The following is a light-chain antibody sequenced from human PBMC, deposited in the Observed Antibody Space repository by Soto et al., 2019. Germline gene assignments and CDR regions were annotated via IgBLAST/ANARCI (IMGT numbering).Light chain of an antibody. V-gene: IGKV2-28*01. CDR3: MQALQTRT. CDR2: LGS. J-gene: IGKJ1*01. CDR1: HSLLHSNGYNY. Sequence: DIVITQSPLSLPVTPVEPASISCRSSHSLLHSNGYNYLDWYLQKPGQSPQLLIYLGSYRASGVPDRFSGSGSGTDFTLKISRVEAEDVGVYYCMQALQTRTFGQGTKVDIK.